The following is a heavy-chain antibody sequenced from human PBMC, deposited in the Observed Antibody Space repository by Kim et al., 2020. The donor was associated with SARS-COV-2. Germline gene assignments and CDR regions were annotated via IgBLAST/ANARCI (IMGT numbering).Heavy chain of an antibody. J-gene: IGHJ4*02. D-gene: IGHD2-2*01. CDR3: AKDGTVVVPAGSSYYDS. CDR1: GFTFSSYA. CDR2: ISGSGGST. Sequence: GGSLRLSCAASGFTFSSYAMSWVRQAPGKGLEWVSAISGSGGSTYYADSVKGRFTISRDNSKNTMYLQMNSLRAEDTAVYYCAKDGTVVVPAGSSYYDSWGQGILVTVSS. V-gene: IGHV3-23*01.